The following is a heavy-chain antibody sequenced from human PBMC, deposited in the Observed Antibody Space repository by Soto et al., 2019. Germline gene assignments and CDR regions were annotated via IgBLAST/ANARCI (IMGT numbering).Heavy chain of an antibody. CDR3: ARGHGDYGYYFDY. Sequence: QVQLRESGPGLVKPSETLSLTCTVSGGSISSYYWSWVRQSPRTGLEWIGYIFYSGSTDYNPSLKGRVTISVDTSKNQFSLKLSSVTAADTAVYYCARGHGDYGYYFDYWGQGTLVTVSS. D-gene: IGHD4-17*01. J-gene: IGHJ4*02. CDR1: GGSISSYY. CDR2: IFYSGST. V-gene: IGHV4-59*01.